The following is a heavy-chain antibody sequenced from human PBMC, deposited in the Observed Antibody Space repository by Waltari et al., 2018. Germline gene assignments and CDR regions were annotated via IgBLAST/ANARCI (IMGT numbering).Heavy chain of an antibody. Sequence: QVQLQELGPGLVKPSETLSHTCAVSGYSISSGYYWGWIRQPPGKGLEWIGSYYHGGSTYYNPSLKSRVTISVDPSNNQFSLKLTSVTAADTAVYYCARAKTGYCSGGTCYSTFDIWGQGTMVTVSS. V-gene: IGHV4-38-2*01. J-gene: IGHJ3*02. CDR3: ARAKTGYCSGGTCYSTFDI. D-gene: IGHD2-15*01. CDR2: YYHGGST. CDR1: GYSISSGYY.